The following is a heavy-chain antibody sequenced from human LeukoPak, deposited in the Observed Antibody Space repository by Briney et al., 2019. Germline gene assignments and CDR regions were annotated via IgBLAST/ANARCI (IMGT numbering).Heavy chain of an antibody. CDR3: ARDSAVYDSSGYFLHAFDI. CDR2: INPNSGGT. Sequence: ASVKVSCKASGYTFTGYYMHWVRHAPGQGLEWMGWINPNSGGTKCAQNFQGRVTMTRDTSISTAYMELSRLRSDDTAVYYCARDSAVYDSSGYFLHAFDIWGQGTMVTVSS. D-gene: IGHD3-22*01. V-gene: IGHV1-2*02. J-gene: IGHJ3*02. CDR1: GYTFTGYY.